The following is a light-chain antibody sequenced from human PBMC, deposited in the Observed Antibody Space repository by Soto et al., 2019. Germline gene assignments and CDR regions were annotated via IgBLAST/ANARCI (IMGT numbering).Light chain of an antibody. V-gene: IGKV1-9*01. CDR3: QQLKSYPIS. CDR1: QGISSY. J-gene: IGKJ5*01. CDR2: AAS. Sequence: DIQLTQSPSFLSASVGDRVTITCRASQGISSYLAWYQQKPGKAPKLLIYAASTLQSGVPSRFSGSGSGTECTLTISNLQPEDFATYSGQQLKSYPISFGQGTRLESK.